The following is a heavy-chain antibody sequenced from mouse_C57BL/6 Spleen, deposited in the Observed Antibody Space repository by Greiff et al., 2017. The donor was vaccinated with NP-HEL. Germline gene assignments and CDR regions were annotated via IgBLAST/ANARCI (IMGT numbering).Heavy chain of an antibody. CDR1: GYTFTDYY. CDR3: ARTTVLDY. J-gene: IGHJ2*01. V-gene: IGHV1-26*01. CDR2: INPNNGGT. Sequence: EVQLQQSGPELVKPGASVKISCKASGYTFTDYYMNWVKQSHGKSLEWIGDINPNNGGTSYNQKFKGKATLTVDKSSSTAYMELRSLTSEDSAVYYCARTTVLDYWGQSTTLTVSS. D-gene: IGHD1-1*01.